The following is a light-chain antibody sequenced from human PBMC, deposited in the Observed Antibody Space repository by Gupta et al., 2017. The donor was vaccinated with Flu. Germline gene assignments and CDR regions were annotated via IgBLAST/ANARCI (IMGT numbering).Light chain of an antibody. CDR3: QQRNNWPLT. J-gene: IGKJ4*01. CDR2: DAS. CDR1: QSVRDY. Sequence: EIVLTQSPAALSLSPGERVTLSCRASQSVRDYLAWYHQRHGQSPRLLIYDASNRATDVPARFNGSGSETDFTLTISGLEPEDSGVYYCQQRNNWPLTFGGGTKVEIK. V-gene: IGKV3-11*01.